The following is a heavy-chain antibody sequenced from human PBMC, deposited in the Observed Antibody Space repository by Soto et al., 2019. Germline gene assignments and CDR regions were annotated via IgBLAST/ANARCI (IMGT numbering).Heavy chain of an antibody. V-gene: IGHV1-18*01. J-gene: IGHJ6*02. CDR2: ISAYNGNT. CDR1: GYRFTSYG. CDR3: AREAVVVVAATSYYYYGMDV. D-gene: IGHD2-15*01. Sequence: GTSVKVSCKASGYRFTSYGISWVRQAPGQGLECLGWISAYNGNTNYAQKLQGRVTMTTDTSTSTSYMELRSLRSDDTAVYYCAREAVVVVAATSYYYYGMDVWGQGTTVTVSS.